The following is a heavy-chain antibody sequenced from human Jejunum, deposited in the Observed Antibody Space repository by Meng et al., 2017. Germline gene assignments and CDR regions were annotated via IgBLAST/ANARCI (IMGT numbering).Heavy chain of an antibody. J-gene: IGHJ4*02. CDR3: ARNGAYSADH. D-gene: IGHD2-15*01. CDR2: IHNGGDT. CDR1: GASISSGYW. V-gene: IGHV4-4*02. Sequence: QLQLKELGQGLVEPSGTLSLTCAVSGASISSGYWWSWVRETPGKGLEWIGEIHNGGDTNYIQSLKSRATISVDKSNNQYSLRLTSVTAADTAMSYCARNGAYSADHWGQGTLVTVSS.